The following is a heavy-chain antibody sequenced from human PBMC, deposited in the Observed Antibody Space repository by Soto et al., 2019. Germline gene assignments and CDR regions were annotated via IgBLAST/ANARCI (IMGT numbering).Heavy chain of an antibody. CDR1: GGSISSGGYY. J-gene: IGHJ1*01. CDR3: ARDGYYYDSSGYYFPN. V-gene: IGHV4-31*03. D-gene: IGHD3-22*01. CDR2: IYYSGST. Sequence: TSETLSLTCTVSGGSISSGGYYWSWIRQHPGKGLEWIGYIYYSGSTYYNPSLKSRVTISVDTSKNQFSLKLSSVTAADTAVYYCARDGYYYDSSGYYFPNWGQGTLVTVSS.